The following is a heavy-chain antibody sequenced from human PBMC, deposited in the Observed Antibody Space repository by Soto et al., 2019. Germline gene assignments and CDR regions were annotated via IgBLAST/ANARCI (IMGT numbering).Heavy chain of an antibody. CDR3: AMSVYDSSVYYVTPFYYYYGMDV. Sequence: QVQLQESGPGLVKPSETLSLTCTVSGGSISSYYWSWIRQPPGKGLEWIGYIFYSGGTNYNTSLNGRVTISVDTSKYQLSLKLSSVTASDTAVYYCAMSVYDSSVYYVTPFYYYYGMDVWGQGTTVTVSS. CDR1: GGSISSYY. V-gene: IGHV4-59*01. J-gene: IGHJ6*02. CDR2: IFYSGGT. D-gene: IGHD3-22*01.